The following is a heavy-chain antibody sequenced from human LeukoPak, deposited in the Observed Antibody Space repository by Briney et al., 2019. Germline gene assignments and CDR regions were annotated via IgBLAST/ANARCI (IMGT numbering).Heavy chain of an antibody. J-gene: IGHJ5*02. D-gene: IGHD2-15*01. CDR2: IYHCGST. CDR1: GYSISSGYY. Sequence: SETLSLTCTVSGYSISSGYYWGWIRQPPGKGLEGIGSIYHCGSTYYNPSLKSRVAISVDTSKNQFSLKLSSVTAADTAVYYCARDLVVVVAARLFSGWFDPWGQGTLVTVSS. CDR3: ARDLVVVVAARLFSGWFDP. V-gene: IGHV4-38-2*02.